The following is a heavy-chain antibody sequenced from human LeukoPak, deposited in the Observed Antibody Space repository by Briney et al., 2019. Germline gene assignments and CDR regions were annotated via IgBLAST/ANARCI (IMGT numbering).Heavy chain of an antibody. J-gene: IGHJ4*02. CDR2: IKQDGSER. Sequence: GGSLRLSCAASGFTFSNYYMSWVRQAPGKGLEWVANIKQDGSERFYGDSVTGRFTISRDNAKKSLYLQMNSLRAEDTAVYYCARMAGGSGSYSDYWGQGTLVTVSS. CDR1: GFTFSNYY. D-gene: IGHD3-10*01. CDR3: ARMAGGSGSYSDY. V-gene: IGHV3-7*01.